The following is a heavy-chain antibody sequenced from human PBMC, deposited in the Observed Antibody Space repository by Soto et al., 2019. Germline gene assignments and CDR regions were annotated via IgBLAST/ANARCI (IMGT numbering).Heavy chain of an antibody. J-gene: IGHJ4*02. CDR2: ISYDGSNK. Sequence: QVQLVESGGGVVQPGRSLRLSCAASGFTFSSYAMHWVRQAPGKGLEWVAVISYDGSNKYYADSVKGRFTISRDNSKNTLSLQMNSLRDEDTAVYYCARGLGGVIVTPNDYWGQGTLVTVSS. CDR1: GFTFSSYA. CDR3: ARGLGGVIVTPNDY. D-gene: IGHD3-16*02. V-gene: IGHV3-30-3*01.